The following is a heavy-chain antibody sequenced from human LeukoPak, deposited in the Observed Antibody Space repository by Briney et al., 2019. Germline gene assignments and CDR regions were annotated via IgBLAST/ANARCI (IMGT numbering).Heavy chain of an antibody. CDR1: GFSFSSYW. CDR2: ISPDGSSA. Sequence: GGSLRLSCAASGFSFSSYWMHWVRQAAGKGLVWVARISPDGSSALSADSVRGRFTISRDNADNTLYLQLNSLRAADTAVYYCARVSFCPRCHFDYWGQGTLVTVSS. CDR3: ARVSFCPRCHFDY. D-gene: IGHD2/OR15-2a*01. J-gene: IGHJ4*02. V-gene: IGHV3-74*03.